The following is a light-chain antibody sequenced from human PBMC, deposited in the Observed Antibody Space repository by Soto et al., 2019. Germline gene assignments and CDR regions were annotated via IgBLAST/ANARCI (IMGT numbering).Light chain of an antibody. J-gene: IGKJ3*01. V-gene: IGKV1-5*03. CDR1: QNISSW. Sequence: DIQMTQSPSTLSASVGDRVTITCRANQNISSWLAWYQQKPGKAPKLLIYKASSLESGVPSRFSGSGSGTEFTLTISSLQPDDFATYYCQQYNSYPSFGPGTKVDIK. CDR2: KAS. CDR3: QQYNSYPS.